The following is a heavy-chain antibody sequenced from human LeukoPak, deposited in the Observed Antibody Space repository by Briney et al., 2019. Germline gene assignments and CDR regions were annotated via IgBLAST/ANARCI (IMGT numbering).Heavy chain of an antibody. CDR3: ARHYGP. J-gene: IGHJ5*02. Sequence: PSETLSLTCTVSGGSIRSSYYYWGWIRQPPGKGLEWIGSIYDSGSTYYNPSLKSRVTISVDTSKNQFSLKLNSVTAAATAGYYCARHYGPWGQGTLVTVSS. V-gene: IGHV4-39*01. CDR1: GGSIRSSYYY. D-gene: IGHD3-10*01. CDR2: IYDSGST.